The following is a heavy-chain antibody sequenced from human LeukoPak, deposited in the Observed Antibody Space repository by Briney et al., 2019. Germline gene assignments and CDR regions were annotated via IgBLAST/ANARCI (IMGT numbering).Heavy chain of an antibody. CDR2: ISYDGSNK. V-gene: IGHV3-30-3*01. J-gene: IGHJ4*02. CDR1: GFTFSSYA. D-gene: IGHD3-10*01. CDR3: ASSYAPFDY. Sequence: PGGSLRLSCAASGFTFSSYAMHWVRQAPGKGLEWVAVISYDGSNKYYADSVKGRFTISRDNSKNTLYLQMNSLRAEDTAVYYCASSYAPFDYWGQGTLVTVSS.